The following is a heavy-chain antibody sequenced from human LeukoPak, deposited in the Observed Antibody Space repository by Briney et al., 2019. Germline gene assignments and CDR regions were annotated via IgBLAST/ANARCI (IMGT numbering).Heavy chain of an antibody. Sequence: PSETLSLTCTVSGGSISSSSYYWGWIRQPPGKGLEWIGSIYYSGSTYYNPSLKSRVTISEDTSKSQFSLKLSSVTAADTAVYYCASFQRITIFGVVDNWFDPWGQGTLVTVSS. CDR2: IYYSGST. CDR3: ASFQRITIFGVVDNWFDP. D-gene: IGHD3-3*01. V-gene: IGHV4-39*07. J-gene: IGHJ5*02. CDR1: GGSISSSSYY.